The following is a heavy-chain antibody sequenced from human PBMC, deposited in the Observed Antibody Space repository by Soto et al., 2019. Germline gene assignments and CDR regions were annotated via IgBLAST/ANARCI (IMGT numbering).Heavy chain of an antibody. CDR3: AKDRMPIWVSYFDY. Sequence: VQLLESGGGLVQPGGSLSLSCAASGFTFSSYAMSWVRQAPGKGLEWVSAISGSGGSTYYADSVKGRFTISRDNSKNTLYLQMNTLRAEDTAVYYCAKDRMPIWVSYFDYWGPGTLVTVSS. CDR1: GFTFSSYA. J-gene: IGHJ4*02. D-gene: IGHD2-2*01. V-gene: IGHV3-23*01. CDR2: ISGSGGST.